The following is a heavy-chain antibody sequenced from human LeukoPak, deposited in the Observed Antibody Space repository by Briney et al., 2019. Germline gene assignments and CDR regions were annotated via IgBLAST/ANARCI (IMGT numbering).Heavy chain of an antibody. V-gene: IGHV3-30-3*01. Sequence: GGSLRLSCAASGFTFSSYAMHWVRQAPGKGLEWVALISYDGSNKYYADSVKGRVTISRDNSKNTLYLQMNSLRTEDTAVYYCARADTLWIQPSFDHWGQGTLVTVSS. CDR1: GFTFSSYA. CDR3: ARADTLWIQPSFDH. D-gene: IGHD5-18*01. CDR2: ISYDGSNK. J-gene: IGHJ4*02.